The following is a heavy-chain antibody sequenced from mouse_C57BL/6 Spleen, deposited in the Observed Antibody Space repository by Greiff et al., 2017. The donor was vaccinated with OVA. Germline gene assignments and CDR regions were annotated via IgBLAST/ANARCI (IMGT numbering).Heavy chain of an antibody. Sequence: EVQLQQSGPVLVKPGASVKMSCKASGYTFTDYYMNWVKQSPGKSLEWIGVINPYNGGTSYNQKFKGKATLTVDKSSSTAYMELNSLTSEDAAVYYCARTITVVATDYWGQGTTLTVSS. J-gene: IGHJ2*01. CDR2: INPYNGGT. CDR3: ARTITVVATDY. CDR1: GYTFTDYY. D-gene: IGHD1-1*01. V-gene: IGHV1-19*01.